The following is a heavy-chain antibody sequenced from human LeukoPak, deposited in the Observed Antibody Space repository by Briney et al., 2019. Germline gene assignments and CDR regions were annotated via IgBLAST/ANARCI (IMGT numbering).Heavy chain of an antibody. CDR2: ISSSGSTI. CDR1: GFTVSSNY. J-gene: IGHJ3*02. D-gene: IGHD6-13*01. Sequence: GGSLRLSCAASGFTVSSNYMSWIRQAPGKGLEWVSYISSSGSTIYYADSVKGRFTISRDNAKNSLYLQMNSLRAEDTAVYYCASSEGELVPDAFDIWGQGTMVTVSS. CDR3: ASSEGELVPDAFDI. V-gene: IGHV3-11*01.